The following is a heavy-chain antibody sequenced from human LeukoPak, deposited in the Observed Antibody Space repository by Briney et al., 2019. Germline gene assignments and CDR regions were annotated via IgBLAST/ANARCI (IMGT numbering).Heavy chain of an antibody. J-gene: IGHJ4*02. Sequence: QPGGSLRLSCAASGFTFSSYEMDWVRQAPGKGLEWVSYISSSGTTIYYADSVKGRFTLSRDNAKNSLFLQMNSLRAEDTAVYYCARGLYSYGPAHLGYWGQGTLVTVSS. V-gene: IGHV3-48*03. CDR2: ISSSGTTI. CDR3: ARGLYSYGPAHLGY. D-gene: IGHD5-18*01. CDR1: GFTFSSYE.